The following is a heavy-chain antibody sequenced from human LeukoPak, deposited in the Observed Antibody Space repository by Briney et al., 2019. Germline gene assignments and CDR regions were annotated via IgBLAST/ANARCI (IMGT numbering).Heavy chain of an antibody. D-gene: IGHD4-23*01. CDR2: IGSDVRT. CDR3: AKDNLGWSFDY. Sequence: GGSLRLSCEASGFSFTNNAMSWVRQAPGKGLEWVSGIGSDVRTHYADSVKGRFTISRDNSKNTMYLQMNSLRAEDTAVYYCAKDNLGWSFDYWGLGTLVTVSS. CDR1: GFSFTNNA. J-gene: IGHJ4*02. V-gene: IGHV3-23*01.